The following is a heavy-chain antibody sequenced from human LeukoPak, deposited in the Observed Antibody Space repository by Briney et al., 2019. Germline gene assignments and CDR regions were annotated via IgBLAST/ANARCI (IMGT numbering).Heavy chain of an antibody. J-gene: IGHJ6*03. Sequence: SETLSLTCTVSGGSISTESYFWGWVRQPPGMELEWIGNIYYSGSTYYNPSLKSRLTISVDTSKNRFSLRLTSVTAADTAVYYCASQVATGPYYYYFMDVWGKGTTVTVSS. CDR2: IYYSGST. D-gene: IGHD1-1*01. CDR1: GGSISTESYF. V-gene: IGHV4-39*01. CDR3: ASQVATGPYYYYFMDV.